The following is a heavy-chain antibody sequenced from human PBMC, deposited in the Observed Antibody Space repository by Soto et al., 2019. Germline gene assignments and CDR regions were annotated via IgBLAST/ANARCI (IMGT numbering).Heavy chain of an antibody. D-gene: IGHD1-26*01. Sequence: QVQLQESGPGLVKPSQTLSLSCTVSGGSLSSGGYYWSWIRQHPGKGLEWIGYIFHSGSTYYNSSRQSRVTISVDKSKNQFSLKQSSVTAAESAVYYCARGEGGWDFDLWGRGTLVTVSS. CDR2: IFHSGST. J-gene: IGHJ2*01. CDR3: ARGEGGWDFDL. V-gene: IGHV4-31*03. CDR1: GGSLSSGGYY.